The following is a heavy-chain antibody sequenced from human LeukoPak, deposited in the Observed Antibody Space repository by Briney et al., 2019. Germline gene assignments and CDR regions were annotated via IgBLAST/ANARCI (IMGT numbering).Heavy chain of an antibody. J-gene: IGHJ4*02. CDR2: ISYDGSNK. Sequence: GGSLRLSCAASGFTFSSYDMHWVRQAPGKGLEWVAVISYDGSNKYYADSVKGRFTISRDNSKNTLYLQMNSLRAEDTAVYYCAKDQYLHYYDSSGYYPPFDYWGQGTLVTVSS. D-gene: IGHD3-22*01. V-gene: IGHV3-30*18. CDR1: GFTFSSYD. CDR3: AKDQYLHYYDSSGYYPPFDY.